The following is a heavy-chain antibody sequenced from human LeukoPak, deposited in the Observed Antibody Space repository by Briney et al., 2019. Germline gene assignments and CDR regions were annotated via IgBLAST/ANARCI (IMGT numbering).Heavy chain of an antibody. J-gene: IGHJ4*02. V-gene: IGHV3-21*01. CDR2: ISSSSSYI. CDR1: VFTFSSYS. D-gene: IGHD3-22*01. CDR3: ARDHGLTPYYYDSSGYYPY. Sequence: GGSLRLSCAASVFTFSSYSMNWVRQAPWKGLEWVSSISSSSSYIYYADSVKGRFTISRDNAKNSLYLQMNSLRAEDTAVYYCARDHGLTPYYYDSSGYYPYWGQGTLVTVSS.